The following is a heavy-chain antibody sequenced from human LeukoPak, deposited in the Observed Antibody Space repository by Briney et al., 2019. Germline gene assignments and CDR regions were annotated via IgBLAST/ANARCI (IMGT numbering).Heavy chain of an antibody. V-gene: IGHV1-69*04. CDR2: IIPILGIA. Sequence: ASVKVSCKASGGTFSSYAISWVRQAPGQGLEWMGRIIPILGIANYAQKFQGRVTITADKSTSTAYMELSSLRSEDTAVYYCARGPSSGWSSGWGQGTLVTVSS. J-gene: IGHJ4*02. CDR1: GGTFSSYA. D-gene: IGHD6-19*01. CDR3: ARGPSSGWSSG.